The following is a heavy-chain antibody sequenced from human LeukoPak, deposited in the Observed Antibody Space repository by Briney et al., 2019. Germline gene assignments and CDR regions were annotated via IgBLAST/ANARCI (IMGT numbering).Heavy chain of an antibody. D-gene: IGHD3-3*01. Sequence: GGSLRLSCAASGFTFSSYAMSWVRQAQGKGLEWVSAISGSGGSTYYADSVKGRFTISRDNSKNTLYLQMNSLRAEDTAVYYCAKPYYDFWSGWDWGQGTLVTVSS. CDR2: ISGSGGST. CDR1: GFTFSSYA. V-gene: IGHV3-23*01. CDR3: AKPYYDFWSGWD. J-gene: IGHJ4*02.